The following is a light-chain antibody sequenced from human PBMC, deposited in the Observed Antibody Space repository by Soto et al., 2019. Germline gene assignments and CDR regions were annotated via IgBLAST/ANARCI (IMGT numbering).Light chain of an antibody. CDR1: SSNIGNNY. CDR3: GTWDSSFDV. V-gene: IGLV1-51*01. Sequence: QSVLTQPPSVSAAPGRKVTISCSGSSSNIGNNYVSWYQQLPGTAPKLLIYDNNKRPSGIPDRFSGSKSGTSATLGITGLQTGDEADYYWGTWDSSFDVFGTGTKVTVL. J-gene: IGLJ1*01. CDR2: DNN.